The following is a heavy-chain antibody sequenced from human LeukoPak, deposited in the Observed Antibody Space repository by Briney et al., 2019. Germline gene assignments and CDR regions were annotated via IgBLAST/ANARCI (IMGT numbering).Heavy chain of an antibody. CDR2: IHYSGST. Sequence: SETLSLTCNVSGGSISSYYWNWIRQPPGKGLEWIGYIHYSGSTNYSPSLKSRVTISVDTSKNQFSLKLSSVTAADTAVYYCARGGYGYSDYWGQGTLVTVSS. V-gene: IGHV4-59*01. CDR3: ARGGYGYSDY. J-gene: IGHJ4*02. CDR1: GGSISSYY. D-gene: IGHD1-1*01.